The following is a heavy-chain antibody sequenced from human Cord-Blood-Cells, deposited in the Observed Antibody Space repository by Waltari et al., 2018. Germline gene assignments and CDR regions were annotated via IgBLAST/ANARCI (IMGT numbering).Heavy chain of an antibody. V-gene: IGHV6-1*01. Sequence: QVQLQQSGPGLVKPSQPLSLTCAISGVSASTNSPAWNWIRQSPSRGLEWLGRTYYRSKWYNDYAVSVKSRITINPDTSKNQFSLQLNSVTPEDMAVYYCARALGLQLWFDYWGQGTLVTVSS. CDR1: GVSASTNSPA. D-gene: IGHD5-18*01. J-gene: IGHJ4*02. CDR3: ARALGLQLWFDY. CDR2: TYYRSKWYN.